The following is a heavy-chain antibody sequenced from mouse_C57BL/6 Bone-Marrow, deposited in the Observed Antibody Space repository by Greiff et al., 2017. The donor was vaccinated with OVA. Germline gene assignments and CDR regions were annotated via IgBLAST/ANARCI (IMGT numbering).Heavy chain of an antibody. CDR1: GYAFSSYW. Sequence: QVQLKESGAELVKPGASVKISCKASGYAFSSYWMNWVKQRPGKGLEWIGQIYPGDGDTNYNGKFKGKATLTADKSSSTAYMQLSSLTSEDSAVYFCARGSYYGSSLFDYWGQGTTLTVSS. CDR2: IYPGDGDT. J-gene: IGHJ2*01. D-gene: IGHD1-1*01. V-gene: IGHV1-80*01. CDR3: ARGSYYGSSLFDY.